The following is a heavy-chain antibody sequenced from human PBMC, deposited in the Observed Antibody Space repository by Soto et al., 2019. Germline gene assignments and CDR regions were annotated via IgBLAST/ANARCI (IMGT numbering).Heavy chain of an antibody. V-gene: IGHV1-69*06. J-gene: IGHJ5*02. D-gene: IGHD2-2*01. CDR3: ARVGIVVPAAIGWFDP. CDR1: GGTFSSYA. CDR2: IIPIFGTA. Sequence: RASVKVSCKASGGTFSSYAISWVRQAPGQGLEWMGGIIPIFGTANYAQKFQGRVTITADKSTSTAYMELSSLRSEDTAVYYCARVGIVVPAAIGWFDPWGQGTLVTVSS.